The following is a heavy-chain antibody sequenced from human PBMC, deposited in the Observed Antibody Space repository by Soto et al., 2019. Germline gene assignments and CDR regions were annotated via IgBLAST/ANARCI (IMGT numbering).Heavy chain of an antibody. CDR1: GYTFTNSD. Sequence: ASVKVSCKASGYTFTNSDINWVRQAPGQGLEWMGWMNPDSGHAAYAQKFQGRVTLTTSTSTSTVYMEMRSLGSEDRAVYYCARRPHCSGGICYYGLDNWGQGTLVTVSS. D-gene: IGHD2-15*01. J-gene: IGHJ4*02. CDR3: ARRPHCSGGICYYGLDN. V-gene: IGHV1-8*01. CDR2: MNPDSGHA.